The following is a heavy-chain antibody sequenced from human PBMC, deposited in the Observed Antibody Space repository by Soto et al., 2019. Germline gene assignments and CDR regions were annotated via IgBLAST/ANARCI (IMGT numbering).Heavy chain of an antibody. Sequence: PSETLSLTCTVSGGSISSSSYYWGWIRQPPGKGLEWIGSIYYSGSTYYNPSLKSRVTISVDTSKNQFSLKLSSVTAADTAVYYCARASGFGELPRRGAFDIWGQGTMVTVSS. CDR1: GGSISSSSYY. V-gene: IGHV4-39*07. CDR3: ARASGFGELPRRGAFDI. J-gene: IGHJ3*02. CDR2: IYYSGST. D-gene: IGHD3-10*01.